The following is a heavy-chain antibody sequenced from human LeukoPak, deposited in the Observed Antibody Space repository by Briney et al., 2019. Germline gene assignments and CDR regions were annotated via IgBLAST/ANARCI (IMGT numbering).Heavy chain of an antibody. J-gene: IGHJ4*02. CDR3: ARTRYYYNSRSYGAPYYFDY. Sequence: GSLRLSCAASGFTFSSYGMNWIRQPPGKGLEWIGSIYYSGSTYYNPSLKSRVTISVDTSKNQFSLKLSSVTAADTAVYYCARTRYYYNSRSYGAPYYFDYWGQGTLVTVSS. CDR2: IYYSGST. V-gene: IGHV4-39*01. D-gene: IGHD3-10*01. CDR1: GFTFSSYG.